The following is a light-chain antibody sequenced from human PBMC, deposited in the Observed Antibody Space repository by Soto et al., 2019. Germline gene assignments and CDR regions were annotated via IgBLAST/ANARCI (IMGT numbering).Light chain of an antibody. CDR1: QSVLYSSNNRNY. J-gene: IGKJ4*01. V-gene: IGKV4-1*01. Sequence: DIVMTQSPDSLAVSLGERATINCKSSQSVLYSSNNRNYFAWYQQRPGQPPKLLINWASTRESGVPDRFSGSGSGTDFTLTITSLQAEDVAVYYCQQYYTTPLTSGGGTKVDI. CDR2: WAS. CDR3: QQYYTTPLT.